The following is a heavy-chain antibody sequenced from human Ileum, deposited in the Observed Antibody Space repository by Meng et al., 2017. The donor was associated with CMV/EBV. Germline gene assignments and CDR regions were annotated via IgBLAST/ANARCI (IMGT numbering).Heavy chain of an antibody. Sequence: SETLSLTCTVSGGSISVYYLSWIRQTAGKGLEWIGYIYDSRNINYNPSLKSRVSMSVDTSRNQFSLKLKSVTAADTAVYYCARGVRSLTLFVVAARDYSFDKWGLGTLVTVSS. CDR1: GGSISVYY. D-gene: IGHD2-15*01. CDR3: ARGVRSLTLFVVAARDYSFDK. CDR2: IYDSRNI. V-gene: IGHV4-59*01. J-gene: IGHJ4*02.